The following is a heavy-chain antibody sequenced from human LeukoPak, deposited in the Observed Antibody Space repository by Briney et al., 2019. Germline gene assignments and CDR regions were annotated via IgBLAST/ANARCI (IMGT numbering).Heavy chain of an antibody. D-gene: IGHD1-26*01. J-gene: IGHJ4*02. V-gene: IGHV3-30*02. CDR3: AKSAVGATLGDY. Sequence: GGSLRLSCAASGFTFSSYGMHWVRQAPGKGLEWVAFIRFDGSNKYYADSVKGRFTISRDNSRDTLYLQMISLRAEDTAVYYCAKSAVGATLGDYWGQGTPVTVSS. CDR2: IRFDGSNK. CDR1: GFTFSSYG.